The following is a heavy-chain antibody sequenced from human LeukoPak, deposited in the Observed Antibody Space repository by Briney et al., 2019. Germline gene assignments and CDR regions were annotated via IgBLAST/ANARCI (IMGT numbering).Heavy chain of an antibody. D-gene: IGHD3-3*01. V-gene: IGHV3-30-3*01. CDR2: ISYDGSNK. CDR1: GFTFSSYA. J-gene: IGHJ4*02. CDR3: ARVLQYYDFWSGYGY. Sequence: GRSLRLSCAASGFTFSSYAMHWVRQAPGKGLEWVAVISYDGSNKYYADSVKGRFTISRDNSKNTLYLQMNSLRAEDTAVYYCARVLQYYDFWSGYGYWGQGTLVTVSS.